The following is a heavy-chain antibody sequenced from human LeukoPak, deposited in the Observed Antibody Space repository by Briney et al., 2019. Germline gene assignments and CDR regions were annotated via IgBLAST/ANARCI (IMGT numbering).Heavy chain of an antibody. Sequence: SETLSLTCAVYGGSFSGYYWSWIRQPPGKGLEWIGEINHSGSTNYNPSLKSRVTISVDTSKNQFSLKLSSVTAADTAVYYCARTRNRWLQLRAYYFDYWGQGTLVTVSS. J-gene: IGHJ4*02. V-gene: IGHV4-34*01. CDR2: INHSGST. CDR1: GGSFSGYY. D-gene: IGHD5-24*01. CDR3: ARTRNRWLQLRAYYFDY.